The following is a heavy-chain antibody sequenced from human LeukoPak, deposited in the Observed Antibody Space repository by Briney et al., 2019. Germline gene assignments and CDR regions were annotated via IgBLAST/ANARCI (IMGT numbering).Heavy chain of an antibody. V-gene: IGHV3-30*02. CDR3: ARDSGSGKYYYYYYMDV. D-gene: IGHD3-10*01. CDR2: IQYDGNTI. CDR1: GFTYSHNG. J-gene: IGHJ6*03. Sequence: GGSLRLSCVASGFTYSHNGMHWVRQAPGKGLEWVAFIQYDGNTIFYADSVKGRFTISRDNAKNSLYLQMNSLRAEDTAVYYCARDSGSGKYYYYYYMDVWGKGTTVTISS.